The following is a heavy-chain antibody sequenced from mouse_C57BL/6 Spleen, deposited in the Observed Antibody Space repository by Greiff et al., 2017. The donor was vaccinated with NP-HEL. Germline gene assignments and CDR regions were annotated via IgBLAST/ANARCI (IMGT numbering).Heavy chain of an antibody. CDR3: ARNSYGSSYWYFDY. J-gene: IGHJ2*01. D-gene: IGHD1-1*01. V-gene: IGHV2-2*01. Sequence: VQVVESGPGLVQPSQSLSITCTVSGFSLTSYGVHWVRQSPGKGLEWLGVIWSGGSTDYNAAFISRLSISKDNSKSQVFFKMNSLQADDTAIYYCARNSYGSSYWYFDYWGQGTTLTVSS. CDR2: IWSGGST. CDR1: GFSLTSYG.